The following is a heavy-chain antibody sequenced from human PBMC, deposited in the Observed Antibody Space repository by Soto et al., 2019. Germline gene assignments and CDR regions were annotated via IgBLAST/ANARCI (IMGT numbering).Heavy chain of an antibody. CDR1: GFTFSSYS. Sequence: GGSLRLSCAASGFTFSSYSIHWVRQTPGKGLEWVAVISYDGSHKFYADSVKGRFTISRDNSKNTLYLQMNSLRAEDTAVYFCARDYSGSGNYYKCLDYWGQGTLVTVSS. V-gene: IGHV3-30-3*01. CDR2: ISYDGSHK. D-gene: IGHD3-10*01. J-gene: IGHJ4*02. CDR3: ARDYSGSGNYYKCLDY.